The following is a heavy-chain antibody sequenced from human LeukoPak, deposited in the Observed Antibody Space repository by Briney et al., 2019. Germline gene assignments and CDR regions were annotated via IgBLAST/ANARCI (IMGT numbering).Heavy chain of an antibody. D-gene: IGHD2-2*01. CDR3: AREPYCSSTSCYEL. Sequence: ASVKVSCKASGGTFSSYAISWARQAPGQGLEWMGGIIPIFGTANYAQKFQGRVTITADKSTSTAYMELSSLRSEDTAVYYCAREPYCSSTSCYELWGQGTLVTVSS. J-gene: IGHJ4*02. CDR2: IIPIFGTA. CDR1: GGTFSSYA. V-gene: IGHV1-69*06.